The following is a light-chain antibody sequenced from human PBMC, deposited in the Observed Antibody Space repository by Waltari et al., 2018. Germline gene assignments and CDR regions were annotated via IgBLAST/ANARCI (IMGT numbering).Light chain of an antibody. CDR1: SSDVGHYNY. Sequence: QSALTQPASVSGSPGLSTTIPCTGTSSDVGHYNYVSWYQQRPGKAPKLMIYDVSYRPSGISSRFSGSKSGSTASLTIYGLQAEDEADYYCSSFTSASTVGVIFGGGTKLTVL. CDR2: DVS. J-gene: IGLJ2*01. CDR3: SSFTSASTVGVI. V-gene: IGLV2-14*03.